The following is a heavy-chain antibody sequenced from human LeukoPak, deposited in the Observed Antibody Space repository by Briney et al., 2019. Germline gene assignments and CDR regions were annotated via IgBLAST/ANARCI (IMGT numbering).Heavy chain of an antibody. CDR1: GYTLTELS. CDR3: ATGPGMVRGVILDY. V-gene: IGHV1-24*01. CDR2: FDPEDGET. Sequence: ASVKVSCKVSGYTLTELSMHWVRQAPGKGLEWMGGFDPEDGETIYAQKFQGRVTMTEDTSTDTAYMELSSLRSEDTAVYYCATGPGMVRGVILDYWGQGTLVTVSS. J-gene: IGHJ4*02. D-gene: IGHD3-10*01.